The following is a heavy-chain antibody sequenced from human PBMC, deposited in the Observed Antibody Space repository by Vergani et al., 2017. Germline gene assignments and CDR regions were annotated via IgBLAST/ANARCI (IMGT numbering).Heavy chain of an antibody. CDR2: ISYDGDRR. CDR3: AKDLSYSTAWPHFDS. J-gene: IGHJ4*02. D-gene: IGHD4-11*01. Sequence: QVHLVESGGGVVQPGRFLTLSCVASGFSFRGHGMHWVRQAPGKGLEWVAMISYDGDRRDYGDFAKGRFTISRDGSKTVYLQMNSLRVEDTAMYFCAKDLSYSTAWPHFDSRVQGTLVTVSS. V-gene: IGHV3-30*18. CDR1: GFSFRGHG.